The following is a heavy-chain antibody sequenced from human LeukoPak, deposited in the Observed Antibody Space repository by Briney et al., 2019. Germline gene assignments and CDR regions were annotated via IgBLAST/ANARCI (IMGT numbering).Heavy chain of an antibody. CDR3: AKCRLGSMVRGIMRAFDM. CDR2: VSYEGSNR. D-gene: IGHD3-10*01. CDR1: GFTFSSYS. Sequence: PGGSLRLSCAASGFTFSSYSMHWVRQAPGKGLEWVAIVSYEGSNRYYADSVKGRFTISRDNSKNTLYLQMNSLRAEDTAVYYCAKCRLGSMVRGIMRAFDMWGQGTMVTVSS. J-gene: IGHJ3*02. V-gene: IGHV3-30-3*02.